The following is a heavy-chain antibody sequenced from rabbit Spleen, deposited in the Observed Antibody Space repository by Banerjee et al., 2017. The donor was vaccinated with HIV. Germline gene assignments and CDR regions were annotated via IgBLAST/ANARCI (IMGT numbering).Heavy chain of an antibody. Sequence: QEQLKETGGGLVQPGGSLKLSCKASGIDLMGIAMSWVRQAPGKGMEWIGDLYPVFDITNYANWVKGRFTISSDNAQNTVDLHMHSLTPADTDFYVCARNANGGWDLWGPGTLVTVS. V-gene: IGHV1S8*01. D-gene: IGHD4-1*01. CDR1: GIDLMGIA. J-gene: IGHJ4*01. CDR3: ARNANGGWDL. CDR2: LYPVFDIT.